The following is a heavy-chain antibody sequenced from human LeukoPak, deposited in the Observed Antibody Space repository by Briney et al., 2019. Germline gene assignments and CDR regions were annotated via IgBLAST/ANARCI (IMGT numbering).Heavy chain of an antibody. Sequence: GASVKVSCKTSGYTFTTYGVSWVRQAPGQGLEWMGWVSGYTGNTNHAERFQGRVTMTTDTSTSTVYMELTSLRSDDTAVYYCARGEVSASLYYFDFWGQGTLVTVS. J-gene: IGHJ4*02. CDR2: VSGYTGNT. CDR1: GYTFTTYG. V-gene: IGHV1-18*01. CDR3: ARGEVSASLYYFDF. D-gene: IGHD2-2*01.